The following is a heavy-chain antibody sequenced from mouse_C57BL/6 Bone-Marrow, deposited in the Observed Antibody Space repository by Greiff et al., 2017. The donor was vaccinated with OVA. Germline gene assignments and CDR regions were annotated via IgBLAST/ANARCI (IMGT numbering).Heavy chain of an antibody. J-gene: IGHJ3*01. Sequence: ESGPGLVKPSQSLSLTCSVTGYSITSCYYWNWIRQFPGNQLECMGYIRYDGSTNYNPSLKNRISITRDTSKNQIFQKLNSVTTEDTAAYYCARNYGSSAGFAYWGQGTLVTVSA. CDR3: ARNYGSSAGFAY. V-gene: IGHV3-6*01. CDR2: IRYDGST. CDR1: GYSITSCYY. D-gene: IGHD1-1*01.